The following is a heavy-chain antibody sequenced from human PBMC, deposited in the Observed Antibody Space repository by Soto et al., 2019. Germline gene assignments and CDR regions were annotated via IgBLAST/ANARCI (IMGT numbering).Heavy chain of an antibody. D-gene: IGHD6-6*01. CDR1: GGTFSSYA. CDR3: ARAPRVGSAYGFGP. V-gene: IGHV1-69*13. CDR2: IIPIFGTA. Sequence: ASVKVSCKASGGTFSSYAISWVRQAPGQGLEWMGGIIPIFGTANYAQKFQGRVTITADESTSTAYMELSSLRSEDTDVYYCARAPRVGSAYGFGPWGQGTLVTVSS. J-gene: IGHJ5*02.